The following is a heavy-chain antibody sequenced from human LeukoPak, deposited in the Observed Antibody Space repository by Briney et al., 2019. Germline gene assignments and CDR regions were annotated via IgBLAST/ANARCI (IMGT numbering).Heavy chain of an antibody. V-gene: IGHV3-48*04. CDR1: GCTFSSYG. CDR2: ISSSGSTI. J-gene: IGHJ6*04. Sequence: GGSLRLFCAASGCTFSSYGMHWVRQAPGKGLEWVSYISSSGSTIYYADSVKGRFTISRDNAKNSLYLQMNSLRAEDTAVYYCAELGITMIGGVWGKGTTVTISS. D-gene: IGHD3-10*02. CDR3: AELGITMIGGV.